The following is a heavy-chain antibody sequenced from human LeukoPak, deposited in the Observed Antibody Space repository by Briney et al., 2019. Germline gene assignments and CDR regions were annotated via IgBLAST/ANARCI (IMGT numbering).Heavy chain of an antibody. J-gene: IGHJ3*02. D-gene: IGHD3-9*01. Sequence: GESLKISCKGSGYSFTSYWIIWVRQMPGKGLEWMGRIDPSDSYTNYSPSFQGHVTISADKSISTAYLQWSSLKPSDTAMHYCARAINSLTAFDIWGQGTMVTVSS. CDR1: GYSFTSYW. V-gene: IGHV5-10-1*01. CDR2: IDPSDSYT. CDR3: ARAINSLTAFDI.